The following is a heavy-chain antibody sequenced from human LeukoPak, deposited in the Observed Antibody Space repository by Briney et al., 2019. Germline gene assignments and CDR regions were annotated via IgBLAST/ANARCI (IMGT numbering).Heavy chain of an antibody. J-gene: IGHJ6*02. Sequence: GGSLRLSCAASGFTFTTYWMHWVRQAPGKGLVWVSHINSDGSITSYADSVKGRFTISRDNAKNTLYPQMNSLRAEDTAVYYCARDAVDTANAVWGQGTTVTVSS. V-gene: IGHV3-74*01. CDR2: INSDGSIT. D-gene: IGHD5-18*01. CDR1: GFTFTTYW. CDR3: ARDAVDTANAV.